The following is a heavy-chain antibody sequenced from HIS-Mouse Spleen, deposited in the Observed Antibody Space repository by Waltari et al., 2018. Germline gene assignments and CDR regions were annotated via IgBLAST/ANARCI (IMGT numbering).Heavy chain of an antibody. Sequence: QVQLVESGGGVVQPGRSLRLSCAASGFTFSSYGMHWVRQAPGKGLEWVAVIWYDGSNKYYADSVKGRFTISRDNSKNTLDLQMNSLRAEDTAVYYCAKDFHIGCSSTSCYYYYYGMDVWGQGTTVTVSS. CDR3: AKDFHIGCSSTSCYYYYYGMDV. J-gene: IGHJ6*02. D-gene: IGHD2-2*01. CDR2: IWYDGSNK. V-gene: IGHV3-33*06. CDR1: GFTFSSYG.